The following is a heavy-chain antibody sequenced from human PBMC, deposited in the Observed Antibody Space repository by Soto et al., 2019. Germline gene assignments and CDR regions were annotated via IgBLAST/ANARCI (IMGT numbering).Heavy chain of an antibody. CDR2: IIPIFGTA. V-gene: IGHV1-69*01. CDR3: ARANGRKQQLALPRDV. J-gene: IGHJ6*02. CDR1: GDPFSRYA. D-gene: IGHD6-13*01. Sequence: VKGSFNASGDPFSRYAISWVRQAPGQGLEWMGGIIPIFGTANYAQKFQGRVTITADESTSTAYMELSSLRSEDTAVYYCARANGRKQQLALPRDVWGQGTTVTVSS.